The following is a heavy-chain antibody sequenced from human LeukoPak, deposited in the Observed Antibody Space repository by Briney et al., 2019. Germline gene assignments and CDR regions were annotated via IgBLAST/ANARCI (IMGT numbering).Heavy chain of an antibody. CDR1: GFTFSSYW. CDR2: IKQDGSEK. D-gene: IGHD2-2*01. Sequence: GGSLRLSCAASGFTFSSYWMSWVRQAPGKGLEWVANIKQDGSEKYYVDSVKGRFTISRDNAKNPLYLQMNSLRAEDTAVYYCAREQSGYCSSTSCYVWGNYYYYYYMDVWGKGTTVTISS. V-gene: IGHV3-7*01. CDR3: AREQSGYCSSTSCYVWGNYYYYYYMDV. J-gene: IGHJ6*03.